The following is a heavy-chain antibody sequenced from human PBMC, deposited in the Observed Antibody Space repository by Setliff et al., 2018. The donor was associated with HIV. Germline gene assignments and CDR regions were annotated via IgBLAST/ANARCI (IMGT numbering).Heavy chain of an antibody. CDR3: ARAGGGATDQAFDI. V-gene: IGHV1-46*01. J-gene: IGHJ3*02. CDR2: IDPNGGAT. Sequence: EASVKVSCKAFGYTFTSYFLHWVRQAPGQGLEWLGIIDPNGGATNNAQKLQGRLTVTTDTSTGTLYMELSSLRSDDSAVYYCARAGGGATDQAFDIWGQGTMVTVSS. D-gene: IGHD2-2*01. CDR1: GYTFTSYF.